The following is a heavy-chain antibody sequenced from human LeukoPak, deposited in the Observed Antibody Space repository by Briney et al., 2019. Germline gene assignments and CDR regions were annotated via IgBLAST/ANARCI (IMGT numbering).Heavy chain of an antibody. J-gene: IGHJ4*02. V-gene: IGHV4-61*02. Sequence: SQTLSLTCTVSGGSISSGSYYWSWIRQPAGKGPEWIGRIYTSGSTNYNPSLKSRVTISVDTSKNEFSLNLTSVTAADTAVYYCARGLASGYPPIPFDYWGQGTLVTVSS. CDR2: IYTSGST. CDR1: GGSISSGSYY. CDR3: ARGLASGYPPIPFDY. D-gene: IGHD3-3*01.